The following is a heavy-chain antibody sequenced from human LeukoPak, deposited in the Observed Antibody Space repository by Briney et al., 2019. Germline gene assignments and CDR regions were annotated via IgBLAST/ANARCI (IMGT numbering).Heavy chain of an antibody. CDR2: IYTSGST. Sequence: SETLSLTCTVSGASITTSYWSWIRQPAGKGLEWIGRIYTSGSTNYNPSLKSRVTMSVDTSKNQFSLKLSSVTAADTAVYYCARDYNFRVDYWGQGTLVTVSS. CDR1: GASITTSY. CDR3: ARDYNFRVDY. J-gene: IGHJ4*02. V-gene: IGHV4-4*07. D-gene: IGHD3-10*01.